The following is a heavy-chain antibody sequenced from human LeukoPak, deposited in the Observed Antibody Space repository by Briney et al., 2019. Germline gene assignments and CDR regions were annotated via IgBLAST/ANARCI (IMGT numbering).Heavy chain of an antibody. Sequence: GGSLRLSCAASGFTFDRYDMHWVRQATGKGLEWVSAIGNAADTYYPGSVKGRFTISRENAKNSLYLQMNALRAGDTAVYFCAAGRGQTIDYWGQGTLVTVSS. CDR2: IGNAADT. J-gene: IGHJ4*02. CDR1: GFTFDRYD. V-gene: IGHV3-13*01. CDR3: AAGRGQTIDY.